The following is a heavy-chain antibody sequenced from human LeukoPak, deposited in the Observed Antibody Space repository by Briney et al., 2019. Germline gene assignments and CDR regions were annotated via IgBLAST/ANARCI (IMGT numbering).Heavy chain of an antibody. J-gene: IGHJ3*02. V-gene: IGHV1-69*04. CDR3: ASLGQVVLDAFDI. CDR2: IIPILGIA. D-gene: IGHD3-22*01. Sequence: ASVKVSCKASGGTFSSYAISWVRQAPGQGLEWMGRIIPILGIANYAQRFQGRVTITADKSTSTAYMELSSLRSEDTAVYYCASLGQVVLDAFDIWGQGTMVTVSS. CDR1: GGTFSSYA.